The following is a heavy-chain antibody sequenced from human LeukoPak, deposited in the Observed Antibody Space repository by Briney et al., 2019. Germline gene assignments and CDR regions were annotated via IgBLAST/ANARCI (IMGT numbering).Heavy chain of an antibody. Sequence: PSETLSLTCTVSGGSINSGSCYWNWIRQSAGKGLEWIGHIHTTGSTNCNPSLKSRVTTSLDTSKNQFSLKLNSVTAADTAVYYCARCTSTSCYNFDYWGQGSLVTVSS. CDR3: ARCTSTSCYNFDY. CDR1: GGSINSGSCY. D-gene: IGHD2-2*02. V-gene: IGHV4-61*09. CDR2: IHTTGST. J-gene: IGHJ4*02.